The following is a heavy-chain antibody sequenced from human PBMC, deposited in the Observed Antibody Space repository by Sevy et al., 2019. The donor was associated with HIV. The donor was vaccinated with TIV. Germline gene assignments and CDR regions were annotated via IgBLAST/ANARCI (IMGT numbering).Heavy chain of an antibody. CDR2: ISGSGGST. CDR1: GFTFSSYA. D-gene: IGHD1-26*01. V-gene: IGHV3-23*01. Sequence: GGSLRLSCAASGFTFSSYAMSWVRQAPGKGLEWVSAISGSGGSTYYADSVKGRFTISRDNSKNTQYLQMNSLRAEDTAVYYCAKVVGATTSGENYWGQGTLVTVSS. J-gene: IGHJ4*02. CDR3: AKVVGATTSGENY.